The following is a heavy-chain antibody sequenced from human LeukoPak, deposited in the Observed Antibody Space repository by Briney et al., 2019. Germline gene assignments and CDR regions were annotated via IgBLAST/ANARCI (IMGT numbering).Heavy chain of an antibody. CDR2: IYYSGST. D-gene: IGHD3-10*01. Sequence: SETLSLTCTVSGGSISSGDYYWSWIRQPPGKGLEWIGYIYYSGSTYYNPSLKSRVTISVDTSKNQFSLKLSSVTAADTAVYYCAREVLEVGELSSFDYWGQGTLVTVSS. CDR3: AREVLEVGELSSFDY. V-gene: IGHV4-30-4*08. CDR1: GGSISSGDYY. J-gene: IGHJ4*02.